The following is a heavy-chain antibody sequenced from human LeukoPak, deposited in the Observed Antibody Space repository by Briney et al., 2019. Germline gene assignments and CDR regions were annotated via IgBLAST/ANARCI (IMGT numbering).Heavy chain of an antibody. CDR3: AAIARGPMIRGFDL. V-gene: IGHV1-24*01. CDR2: FDPEDGET. J-gene: IGHJ2*01. CDR1: GHTLTELS. D-gene: IGHD3-10*01. Sequence: ASVTVSCKVSGHTLTELSMHWVRQAPGKGLEWMGGFDPEDGETIYAQKFQGRVTMTEDTSTDTAYLELSSLRSEDTAVYYCAAIARGPMIRGFDLWGRGTLVT.